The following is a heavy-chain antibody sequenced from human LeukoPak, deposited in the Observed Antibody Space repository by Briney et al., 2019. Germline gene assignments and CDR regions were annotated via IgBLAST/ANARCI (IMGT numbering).Heavy chain of an antibody. D-gene: IGHD1-26*01. CDR2: IYYGGST. CDR1: GGSISSYY. V-gene: IGHV4-59*01. CDR3: ARGEVGATPIDY. Sequence: SETLSLTCTVSGGSISSYYWSWIRQPPGKGLEWIGYIYYGGSTNYNPSLKSRVTISVDTSKNQFSLKLSSVTAADTAVYYCARGEVGATPIDYWGQGTLVTVSS. J-gene: IGHJ4*02.